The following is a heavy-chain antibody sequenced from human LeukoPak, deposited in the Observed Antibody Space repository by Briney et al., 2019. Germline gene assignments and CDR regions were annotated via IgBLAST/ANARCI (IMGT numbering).Heavy chain of an antibody. CDR2: INTDGSIT. J-gene: IGHJ4*02. CDR1: GFTFSDYW. Sequence: GGSLRLSCAASGFTFSDYWIHWVRQAPGKGLVWVSRINTDGSITNYADSVKGRFSISRDNAKNTLYLQMSSLRAKDTAVYYCARDRGPRTGFMVREAYDYWGQGTLVTVSS. CDR3: ARDRGPRTGFMVREAYDY. V-gene: IGHV3-74*01. D-gene: IGHD3-10*01.